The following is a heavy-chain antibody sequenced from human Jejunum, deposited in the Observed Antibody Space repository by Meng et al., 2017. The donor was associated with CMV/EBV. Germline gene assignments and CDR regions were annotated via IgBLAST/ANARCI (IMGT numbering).Heavy chain of an antibody. CDR1: FSNYW. CDR2: IKQDGDEE. V-gene: IGHV3-7*01. D-gene: IGHD5-18*01. Sequence: FSNYWMSWVCKAPGKGLEWVANIKQDGDEEYYVDSVKGRFTISRDNAKNSLYLQMNSLRAEDTAVYYCARDRYSYGRYYYYYAMDVWGQGTTVTVSS. CDR3: ARDRYSYGRYYYYYAMDV. J-gene: IGHJ6*02.